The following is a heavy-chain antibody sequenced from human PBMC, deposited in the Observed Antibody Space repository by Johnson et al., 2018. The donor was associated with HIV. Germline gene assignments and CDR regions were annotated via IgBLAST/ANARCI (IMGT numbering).Heavy chain of an antibody. CDR3: AKDLSRPTLNAFDI. Sequence: QVQLVESGGGLVKPGGSLRLSCAASGFTFSDYYMSWIRQAPRKGLEWLSYISSSGSTIYYADSVKGRFTISRDNAKNSLYLQMNSLRAEDTAIYYCAKDLSRPTLNAFDIWGQGTMVTVSS. V-gene: IGHV3-11*04. CDR1: GFTFSDYY. D-gene: IGHD4-11*01. CDR2: ISSSGSTI. J-gene: IGHJ3*02.